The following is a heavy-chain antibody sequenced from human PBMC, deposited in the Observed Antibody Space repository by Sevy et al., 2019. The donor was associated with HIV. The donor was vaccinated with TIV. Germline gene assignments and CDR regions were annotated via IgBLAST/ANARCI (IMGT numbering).Heavy chain of an antibody. CDR2: ICYSGNT. Sequence: SETLSLTCTVSGGSISTYYWSWIRQPPGKGLEWIGHICYSGNTNYNPSLKSRVTISLDTSKNQCSLNLNSVTAADTCGDYCARAPAGGWAVWGQGTMVTVSS. V-gene: IGHV4-59*01. CDR3: ARAPAGGWAV. J-gene: IGHJ6*02. CDR1: GGSISTYY. D-gene: IGHD6-19*01.